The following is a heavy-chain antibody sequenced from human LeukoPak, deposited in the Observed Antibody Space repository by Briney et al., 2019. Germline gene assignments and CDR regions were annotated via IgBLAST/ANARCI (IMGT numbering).Heavy chain of an antibody. CDR1: GFTFISYA. D-gene: IGHD3-3*01. CDR2: ISGSGGSI. Sequence: GGSLRLSCAASGFTFISYAMSWVRQAPGKGLEWVSAISGSGGSIYYADSVKGRFTVSRDNSKNTLYLQMNTLRAEDTAVYYWAKDGGARPLDFQDWGQGTLVTVSS. V-gene: IGHV3-23*01. J-gene: IGHJ1*01. CDR3: AKDGGARPLDFQD.